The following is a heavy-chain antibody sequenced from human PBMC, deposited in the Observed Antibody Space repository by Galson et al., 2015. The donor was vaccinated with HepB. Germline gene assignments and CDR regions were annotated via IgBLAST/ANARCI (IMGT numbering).Heavy chain of an antibody. Sequence: SLRLSCAASGFTFSDYYMSWMRQAPGKGLEWLSYISHSGTTVSHADSLKGRFRISRDNAKNSLYLPMNSLRAEDPAVYYCARGLGGYWGQGTLVTVSS. V-gene: IGHV3-11*01. CDR3: ARGLGGY. CDR2: ISHSGTTV. CDR1: GFTFSDYY. J-gene: IGHJ4*02. D-gene: IGHD2-15*01.